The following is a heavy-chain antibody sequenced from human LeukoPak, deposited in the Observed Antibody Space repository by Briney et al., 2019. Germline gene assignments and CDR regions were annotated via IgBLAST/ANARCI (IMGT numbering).Heavy chain of an antibody. CDR1: GGTFSSYA. J-gene: IGHJ4*02. Sequence: ASVKVSCKASGGTFSSYAISWVRQAPGQGLEWMGGIIPIFGTANYAQKFQGRVTITADESTSTAYMELSSLRSEDTAVYYCARGSYYDSSGYHNFDYWGQGTLVTVSS. CDR2: IIPIFGTA. CDR3: ARGSYYDSSGYHNFDY. D-gene: IGHD3-22*01. V-gene: IGHV1-69*13.